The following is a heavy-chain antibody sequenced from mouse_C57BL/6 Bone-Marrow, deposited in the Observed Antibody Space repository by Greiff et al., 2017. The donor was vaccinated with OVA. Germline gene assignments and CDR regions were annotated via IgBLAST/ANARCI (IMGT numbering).Heavy chain of an antibody. CDR1: GFNIKDYY. Sequence: EVKLMESGAELVRPGASVKLSCTASGFNIKDYYMHWVKQRPEQGLKWIGRIDPEDGDTEYAPKFQGKATMTADTSSNTAYLQLSSLTSEDTAVYYCTPIYYYGSSYDFDYWGQGTTLTVSS. V-gene: IGHV14-1*01. CDR3: TPIYYYGSSYDFDY. J-gene: IGHJ2*01. CDR2: IDPEDGDT. D-gene: IGHD1-1*01.